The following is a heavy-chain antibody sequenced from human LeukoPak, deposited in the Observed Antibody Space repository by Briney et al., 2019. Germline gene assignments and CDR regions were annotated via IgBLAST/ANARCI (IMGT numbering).Heavy chain of an antibody. CDR1: GFTFSSYA. J-gene: IGHJ4*02. CDR2: ISGSGGST. CDR3: ATLPGFYPYYFDY. V-gene: IGHV3-23*01. Sequence: PGGSLRLSCAASGFTFSSYAMSWVRQAPGKGLEWVSAISGSGGSTYYADSVKGRFTISRDNSKNTLYLQMNSLRAEDTAVYYCATLPGFYPYYFDYWGQGTLVTVSS. D-gene: IGHD2-2*01.